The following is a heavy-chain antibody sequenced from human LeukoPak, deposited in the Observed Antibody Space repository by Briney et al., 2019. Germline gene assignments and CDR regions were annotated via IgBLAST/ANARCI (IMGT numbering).Heavy chain of an antibody. V-gene: IGHV4-34*10. D-gene: IGHD3-10*01. CDR2: IDYLGRT. J-gene: IGHJ4*02. CDR1: GESFRHYY. CDR3: AREFRMVRGVPRGAFDY. Sequence: SETLSLTCAVYGESFRHYYWTWIRQTSAKGLEWIGEIDYLGRTSYNPSLKSRLTISVDTSKNQFSLKLSSVTAADTAVYYCAREFRMVRGVPRGAFDYWGQGTLVTVSS.